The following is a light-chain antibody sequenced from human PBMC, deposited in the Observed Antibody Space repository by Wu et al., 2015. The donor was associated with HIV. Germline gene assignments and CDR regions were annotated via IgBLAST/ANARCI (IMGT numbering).Light chain of an antibody. CDR2: GAS. J-gene: IGKJ2*01. Sequence: DIVLTQSPATLSLSPGGRATLSCRASQRVSTFVAWYQHRPGQAPRLVIYGASNRATGIPARFSGSGSETDFTLTISSLEPEDFAVYYCQQRSNWPYTFGQGTQGGDQT. CDR3: QQRSNWPYT. CDR1: QRVSTF. V-gene: IGKV3-11*01.